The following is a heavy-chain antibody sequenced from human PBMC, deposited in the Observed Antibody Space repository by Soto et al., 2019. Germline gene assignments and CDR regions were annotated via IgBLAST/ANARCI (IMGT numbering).Heavy chain of an antibody. V-gene: IGHV3-23*01. D-gene: IGHD6-13*01. CDR3: AKDLSSSWYPQY. Sequence: EVKLLESGGGLVQPGGSMRRSCAASGFTFSSYAMTWVLRAPGKGLEWVSAISGSGNTTYYADSVKGRFTISRDSSKNMLYLQMNSLRAEDTAVYFCAKDLSSSWYPQYWGQGTVVSVSS. CDR1: GFTFSSYA. J-gene: IGHJ4*02. CDR2: ISGSGNTT.